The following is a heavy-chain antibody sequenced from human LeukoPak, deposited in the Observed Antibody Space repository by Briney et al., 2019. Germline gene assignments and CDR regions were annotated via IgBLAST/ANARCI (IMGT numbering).Heavy chain of an antibody. CDR1: GFTFSGHW. CDR2: INQGGSDK. V-gene: IGHV3-7*01. J-gene: IGHJ4*02. D-gene: IGHD1-14*01. Sequence: GGSLRLSCAASGFTFSGHWMSWVRQAPGKGLEWVANINQGGSDKYYVDSVKGRFIISRDNANNLLYLQMNSLRGEDTAVYYCTRDRSRAEDDWGQGTLVTVSS. CDR3: TRDRSRAEDD.